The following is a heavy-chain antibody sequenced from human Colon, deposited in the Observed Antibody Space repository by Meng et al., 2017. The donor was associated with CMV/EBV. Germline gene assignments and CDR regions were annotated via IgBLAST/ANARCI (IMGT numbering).Heavy chain of an antibody. V-gene: IGHV3-23*01. CDR2: ISGSGGST. J-gene: IGHJ4*02. CDR3: AKAPTPVPAAMEYYFDY. CDR1: GFTFSSYG. D-gene: IGHD2-2*01. Sequence: GESLKISCAASGFTFSSYGMHWVRQAPGKGLEWVSAISGSGGSTYYADSVKGRFTISRDNSKNTLYLQMNSLRAEDTAVYYCAKAPTPVPAAMEYYFDYWGQGTLVTVSS.